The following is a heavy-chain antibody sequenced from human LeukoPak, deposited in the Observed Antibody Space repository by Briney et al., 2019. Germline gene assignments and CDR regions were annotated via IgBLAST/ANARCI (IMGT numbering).Heavy chain of an antibody. CDR1: GGSFSGYY. CDR3: ARDLRRIRAFDI. D-gene: IGHD2-15*01. J-gene: IGHJ3*02. Sequence: PSETLSLTCAVYGGSFSGYYWSWIRQPPGKGLEWIGEINHSGSTNYNPSLKSRVTISVDTSKNQFSLKLSSVTAADTAVYYCARDLRRIRAFDIWGQGTMVTVSS. CDR2: INHSGST. V-gene: IGHV4-34*01.